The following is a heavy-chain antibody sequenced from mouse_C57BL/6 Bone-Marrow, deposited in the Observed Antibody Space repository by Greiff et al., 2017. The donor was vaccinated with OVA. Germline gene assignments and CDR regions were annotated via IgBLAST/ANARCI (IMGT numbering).Heavy chain of an antibody. CDR2: IHPNSGST. Sequence: QVQLQQPGAELVKPGASVKLSCKASGYTFTSYWMHWVKQRPGQGLEWIGMIHPNSGSTNYNEKYKGKATLTVDKAASTAYMQLSSLTSEDSAVYYCARVRWFLAWVAYWGQGTLVTVSA. V-gene: IGHV1-64*01. J-gene: IGHJ3*01. CDR1: GYTFTSYW. D-gene: IGHD2-3*01. CDR3: ARVRWFLAWVAY.